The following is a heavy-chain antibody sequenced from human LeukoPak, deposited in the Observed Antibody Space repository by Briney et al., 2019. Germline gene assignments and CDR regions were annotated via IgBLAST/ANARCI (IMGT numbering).Heavy chain of an antibody. CDR1: GFTFSSYG. Sequence: GGSLRLSCAASGFTFSSYGMHWVRQAPGKGLEWVAFIRFDGSNKYYADSVKGRFTVSRDNSKNTLYLQMNSLRAEDTAIYYCAKDHANTPVVTNWGQGILVSVSS. D-gene: IGHD2-21*02. CDR2: IRFDGSNK. V-gene: IGHV3-30*02. CDR3: AKDHANTPVVTN. J-gene: IGHJ4*02.